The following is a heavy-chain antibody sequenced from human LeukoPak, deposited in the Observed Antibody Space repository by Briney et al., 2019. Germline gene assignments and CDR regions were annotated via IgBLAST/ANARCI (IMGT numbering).Heavy chain of an antibody. J-gene: IGHJ4*02. D-gene: IGHD3-10*01. Sequence: GGSLRLSCAASGFTFSSYAMSWVRQAPGKGLEWVSAITGSGDTYSADSVKGRFIISRDNSKNTLYLQMNSLRAEDTAVYYCGKDVPYGGDYWGQGTLVIVSS. V-gene: IGHV3-23*01. CDR1: GFTFSSYA. CDR3: GKDVPYGGDY. CDR2: ITGSGDT.